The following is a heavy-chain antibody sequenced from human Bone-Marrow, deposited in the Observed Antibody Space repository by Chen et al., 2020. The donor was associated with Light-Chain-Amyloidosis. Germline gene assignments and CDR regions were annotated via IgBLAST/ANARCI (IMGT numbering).Heavy chain of an antibody. CDR1: GFSFSTYP. D-gene: IGHD2-2*01. CDR2: IRGGGGAT. CDR3: TREGSTSWFNRYFGL. J-gene: IGHJ4*02. V-gene: IGHV3-23*04. Sequence: EVQLVESGGGLVQPGGSLRLSCAASGFSFSTYPGSWVCQAPGKGLEWVSVIRGGGGATQYADSVKGRFTISRDNSKDTMYLQMFSLRTEDTATYYCTREGSTSWFNRYFGLWGQGTRVIVSS.